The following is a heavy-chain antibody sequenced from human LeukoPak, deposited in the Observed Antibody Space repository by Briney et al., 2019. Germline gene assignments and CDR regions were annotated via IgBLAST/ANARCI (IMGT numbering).Heavy chain of an antibody. V-gene: IGHV3-21*01. CDR1: GFTFSSYS. Sequence: GGSLRLSCAASGFTFSSYSMTWVRQAPGKGLEWVLSISSSSSYIYYADSVKGRFTISRDNSKNTLYLQMNSLRAEDTAVYYCAKALGIVVVPAAIDYWGQGTLVTVSS. J-gene: IGHJ4*02. CDR2: ISSSSSYI. D-gene: IGHD2-2*01. CDR3: AKALGIVVVPAAIDY.